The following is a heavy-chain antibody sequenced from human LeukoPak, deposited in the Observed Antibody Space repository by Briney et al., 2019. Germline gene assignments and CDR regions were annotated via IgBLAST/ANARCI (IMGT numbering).Heavy chain of an antibody. Sequence: GGSLRLSCAASGFTFSSYAMSWVRQAPGKGLEWVSAISGSGDSTYYADSVKGRFTISRDNSKNTLYLQMNSLRAEDTAVYYCAKDLTYCGGDCYPTVFDYWGQGTLVTVSS. CDR2: ISGSGDST. CDR3: AKDLTYCGGDCYPTVFDY. V-gene: IGHV3-23*01. D-gene: IGHD2-21*02. CDR1: GFTFSSYA. J-gene: IGHJ4*02.